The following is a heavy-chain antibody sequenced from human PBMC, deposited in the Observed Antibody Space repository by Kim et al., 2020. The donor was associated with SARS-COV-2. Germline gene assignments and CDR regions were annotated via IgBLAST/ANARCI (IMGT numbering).Heavy chain of an antibody. J-gene: IGHJ4*02. V-gene: IGHV3-72*01. CDR3: ARVDNYRYLDY. D-gene: IGHD4-4*01. Sequence: GGSLRLSCAASGFTFSDHYMDWVRQAPGKGLEWVGRIRKKINGYTTEYAASVKGRFTISRDDSNNSLYLQMNSLKTEDTAVYYCARVDNYRYLDYWGQGTLVTVSS. CDR1: GFTFSDHY. CDR2: IRKKINGYTT.